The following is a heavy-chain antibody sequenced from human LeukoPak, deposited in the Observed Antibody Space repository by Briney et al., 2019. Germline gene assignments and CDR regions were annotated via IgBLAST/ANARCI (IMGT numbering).Heavy chain of an antibody. V-gene: IGHV3-43*02. CDR1: GFTFDDYA. D-gene: IGHD6-13*01. CDR2: ISGDGGST. J-gene: IGHJ6*02. Sequence: PGGSLRLSCAASGFTFDDYAMHWVRQGPGKGLEWVSLISGDGGSTYYADSVKGRFTISRDNSKNSLYLQMNSLRTEDTASYYCAKDLAAAGSYYYYYGMDVWGQGTTVTVSS. CDR3: AKDLAAAGSYYYYYGMDV.